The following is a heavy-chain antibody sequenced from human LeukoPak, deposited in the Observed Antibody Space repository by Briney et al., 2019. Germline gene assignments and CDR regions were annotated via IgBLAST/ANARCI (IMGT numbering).Heavy chain of an antibody. CDR2: IYYSGST. Sequence: PSETLSLTCTVSGGSISSYYWSWIRQPPGKGLEWIGYIYYSGSTNYNPSLKSRVTISVDTSKNQFSLKLSSVTAADTAVYYCARDRGWRFGEPSYYYGMDVWGQGTTVTVSS. D-gene: IGHD3-10*01. CDR3: ARDRGWRFGEPSYYYGMDV. J-gene: IGHJ6*02. V-gene: IGHV4-59*01. CDR1: GGSISSYY.